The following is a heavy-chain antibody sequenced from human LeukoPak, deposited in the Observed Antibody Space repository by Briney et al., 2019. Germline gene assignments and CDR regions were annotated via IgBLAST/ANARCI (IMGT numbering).Heavy chain of an antibody. D-gene: IGHD3-10*01. Sequence: GGSLRLSCAASGFTFSSYSMNWVRQAPGKGRECVSYISSISSTIYYADSVKGRFTISRDNAKNSLYLQMNSLRAEDTAVYYCARGPLLWFGDHAFDIWGQGTMVTVSS. CDR3: ARGPLLWFGDHAFDI. CDR1: GFTFSSYS. V-gene: IGHV3-48*01. CDR2: ISSISSTI. J-gene: IGHJ3*02.